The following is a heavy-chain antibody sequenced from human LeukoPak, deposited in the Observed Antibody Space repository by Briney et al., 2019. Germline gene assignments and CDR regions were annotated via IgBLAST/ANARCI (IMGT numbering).Heavy chain of an antibody. CDR1: GFTFSSYS. CDR3: ARDRTDYYDSSGSKGFDP. J-gene: IGHJ5*02. Sequence: GGSLRLSCAASGFTFSSYSMNWVRQAPGKGLVWVSRINSDGSSTSYADSVKGRFTISRDNAKNTLYLQMNSLRAEDTAVYYCARDRTDYYDSSGSKGFDPWGQGTLVTVSS. V-gene: IGHV3-74*01. CDR2: INSDGSST. D-gene: IGHD3-22*01.